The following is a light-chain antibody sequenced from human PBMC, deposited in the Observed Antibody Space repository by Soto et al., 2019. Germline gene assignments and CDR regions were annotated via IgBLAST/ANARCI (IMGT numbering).Light chain of an antibody. CDR3: QQYSSLPHT. V-gene: IGKV3-15*01. Sequence: EMVVTQSPATLSVSPGERATLSCRASQDVSSNLAWYQQKPGQAPSLLIYGASTRATGTPARFSGSGSGTEFTLTISSLQSEDFVVYYCQQYSSLPHTFGQGTKLEVK. J-gene: IGKJ2*01. CDR1: QDVSSN. CDR2: GAS.